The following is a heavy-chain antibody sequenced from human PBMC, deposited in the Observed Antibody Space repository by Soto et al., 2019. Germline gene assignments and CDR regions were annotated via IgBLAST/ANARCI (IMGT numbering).Heavy chain of an antibody. CDR1: GESFSGYY. CDR2: INHSGST. CDR3: AGNIVATISSFDS. V-gene: IGHV4-34*01. J-gene: IGHJ4*02. Sequence: SETLSLTCAVYGESFSGYYWSWIRQPPGKGLEWIGEINHSGSTNYNPSLKSRVSMSVDTSKNQFSLKLNSVTAADTAVYYCAGNIVATISSFDSWGQGTLVTVSS. D-gene: IGHD5-12*01.